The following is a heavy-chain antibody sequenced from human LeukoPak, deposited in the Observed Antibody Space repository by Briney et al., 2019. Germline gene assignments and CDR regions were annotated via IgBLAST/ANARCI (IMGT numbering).Heavy chain of an antibody. D-gene: IGHD1-26*01. J-gene: IGHJ4*02. V-gene: IGHV1-46*01. Sequence: GASVKVSCKASGYTFTSYYMHWVRQAPGQGLEWMGKINPSGGNTNYAQKFQGRVNMTRDISTSTVYMELSSLRSEDTAVYYCARLVGATPRNLDYWGQGTLVTVSS. CDR1: GYTFTSYY. CDR2: INPSGGNT. CDR3: ARLVGATPRNLDY.